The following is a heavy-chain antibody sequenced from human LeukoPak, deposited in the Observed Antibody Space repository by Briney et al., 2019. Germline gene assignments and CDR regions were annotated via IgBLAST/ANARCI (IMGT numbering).Heavy chain of an antibody. Sequence: ASVKVSCKASGYTFTGYYMHWVRQAPGQGLEWMGLINPNSGGTNYAQKFQGRVTMTRDTSISTAYMELSRLRSDDTAVYYCARGRLNWNDNAFDIWGQGTMVTVSS. D-gene: IGHD1-1*01. J-gene: IGHJ3*02. CDR3: ARGRLNWNDNAFDI. CDR2: INPNSGGT. CDR1: GYTFTGYY. V-gene: IGHV1-2*02.